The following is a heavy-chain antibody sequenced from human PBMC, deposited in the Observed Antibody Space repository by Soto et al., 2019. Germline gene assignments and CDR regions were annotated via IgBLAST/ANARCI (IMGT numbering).Heavy chain of an antibody. CDR3: ARQSYSSAYSVY. CDR2: ISSNGGST. J-gene: IGHJ4*02. D-gene: IGHD6-13*01. CDR1: GFTFSSYT. V-gene: IGHV3-64*01. Sequence: EVQLVESGGGLVQPGGSLRLSCAASGFTFSSYTMHWVRQAPGKGVEYVSAISSNGGSTYYANSVKGILTISRDNFKNTLYFPMSSVRYEEMAVLLCARQSYSSAYSVYLGKGTLVTVSS.